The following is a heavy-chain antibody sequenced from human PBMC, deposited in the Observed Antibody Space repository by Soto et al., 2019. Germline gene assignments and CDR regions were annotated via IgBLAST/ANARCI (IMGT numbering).Heavy chain of an antibody. V-gene: IGHV1-18*01. CDR3: ARVAYYDVWSGYFAQFDY. J-gene: IGHJ4*02. D-gene: IGHD3-3*01. CDR2: ISAYNGNT. CDR1: CYTFTSYG. Sequence: ASVKVSCKASCYTFTSYGISSVRQAPGQGLEWIGWISAYNGNTNYSQKLQGTVTMTTDTSTSTAYMELRSLRSDDTAVYYCARVAYYDVWSGYFAQFDYWGQGTLVTVSS.